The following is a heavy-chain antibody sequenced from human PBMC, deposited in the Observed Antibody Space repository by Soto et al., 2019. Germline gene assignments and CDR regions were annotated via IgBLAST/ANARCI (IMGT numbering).Heavy chain of an antibody. V-gene: IGHV3-30*03. CDR1: GFTFRHSG. Sequence: QVRLVESGGGVVQPGRSLRLSCAASGFTFRHSGMHWVRHPPGKGLEWVALVSHDGTNKFYRDSVKGRFTISRDNSKDTLFLQMYSLRPEDPALYYCARSTGHFFQWGQGIPVTVSS. J-gene: IGHJ4*02. CDR2: VSHDGTNK. CDR3: ARSTGHFFQ.